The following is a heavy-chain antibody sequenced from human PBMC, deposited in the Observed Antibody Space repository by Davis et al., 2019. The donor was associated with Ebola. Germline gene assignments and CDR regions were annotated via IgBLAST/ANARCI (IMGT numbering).Heavy chain of an antibody. J-gene: IGHJ4*02. V-gene: IGHV6-1*01. CDR1: GDSVAGTNGA. CDR3: ARGWLRSGLDY. Sequence: PSETLSLTCDISGDSVAGTNGAWNWIRQSPSRGLEWLGTTYYTSKWFNEYALSVKSRITVNPATSKNQFSLQLDSVTPEDTAVYYCARGWLRSGLDYWGQGILVTVSS. CDR2: TYYTSKWFN. D-gene: IGHD5-12*01.